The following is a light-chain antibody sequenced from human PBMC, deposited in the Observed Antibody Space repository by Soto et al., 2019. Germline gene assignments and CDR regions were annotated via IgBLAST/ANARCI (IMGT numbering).Light chain of an antibody. CDR1: NNDIGGYTY. V-gene: IGLV2-8*01. CDR2: EVN. Sequence: QSVLTQPPSASGSPGQSVTISCTGTNNDIGGYTYVSWYQQLPGKAPKLMIYEVNKRPSEIPDHLSGSKSGNTASLTDSGIQPEDEAGYFCSSYSRSINYVFGTWTKVTVL. J-gene: IGLJ1*01. CDR3: SSYSRSINYV.